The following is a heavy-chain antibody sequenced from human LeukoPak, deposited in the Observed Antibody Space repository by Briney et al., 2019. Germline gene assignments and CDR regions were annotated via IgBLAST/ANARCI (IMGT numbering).Heavy chain of an antibody. CDR1: GYTFTSCY. J-gene: IGHJ5*02. Sequence: ASVKVSCKASGYTFTSCYMHWVRQALGQGLEWMGIINPSGGSTSYAQKFQGRVTMTRDTSTSTVYMELSSLRSEDTAVYYCARESERRSEWFDPWGQGTLVTVSS. D-gene: IGHD1-1*01. CDR3: ARESERRSEWFDP. CDR2: INPSGGST. V-gene: IGHV1-46*01.